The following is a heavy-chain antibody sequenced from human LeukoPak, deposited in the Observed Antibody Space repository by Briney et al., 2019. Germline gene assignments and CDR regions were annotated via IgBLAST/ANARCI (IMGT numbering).Heavy chain of an antibody. CDR3: AKEVAARGWFDP. Sequence: PGGSLRLSCAASGFTFSSYAMSWVRQAPGKGLEWVSAISGSGGSTYYADSVKGRYTISRDNSKNTPYLQMNSLRAEDTAVYYCAKEVAARGWFDPWGQGTLVTVSS. CDR2: ISGSGGST. D-gene: IGHD2-15*01. CDR1: GFTFSSYA. V-gene: IGHV3-23*01. J-gene: IGHJ5*02.